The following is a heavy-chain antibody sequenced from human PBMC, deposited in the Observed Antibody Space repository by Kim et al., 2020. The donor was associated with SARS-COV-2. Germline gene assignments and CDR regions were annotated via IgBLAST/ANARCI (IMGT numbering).Heavy chain of an antibody. Sequence: GAATYSADSVRGRFTISRDNSKSTLSLQMNSLRAEDTALYYCAKTGQLDYWGQGTLVTVSS. CDR2: GAAT. V-gene: IGHV3-23*01. D-gene: IGHD6-13*01. J-gene: IGHJ4*02. CDR3: AKTGQLDY.